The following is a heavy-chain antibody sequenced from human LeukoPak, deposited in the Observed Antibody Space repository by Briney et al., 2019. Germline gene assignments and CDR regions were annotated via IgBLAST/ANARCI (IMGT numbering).Heavy chain of an antibody. D-gene: IGHD4-11*01. V-gene: IGHV3-21*01. Sequence: PGGSLRLSCAASGFTVSSNYMSWVRQAPGRGLEWVSSISSTSRYIHYADSVRGRFTISRDNAKNSLYLQMNSLRAEDTAVYYCARDNDYTNYYWGQGTLVTVSS. J-gene: IGHJ4*02. CDR1: GFTVSSNY. CDR2: ISSTSRYI. CDR3: ARDNDYTNYY.